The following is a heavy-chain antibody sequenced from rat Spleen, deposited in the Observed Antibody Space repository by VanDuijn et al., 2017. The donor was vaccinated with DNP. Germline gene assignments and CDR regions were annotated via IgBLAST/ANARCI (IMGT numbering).Heavy chain of an antibody. CDR2: ISYSGST. V-gene: IGHV3-1*01. J-gene: IGHJ2*01. CDR3: ARSVYYYSTYIPFDY. D-gene: IGHD1-2*01. Sequence: EMQLQESGPGLVKPSQSLSLTCSVTGYSISSNYWGWIRKFPGSKMEWMAYISYSGSTGYNPSLKSRISITRDTSKNQFFLQLNSVTTEDTATYYCARSVYYYSTYIPFDYWGQGVMVTVSS. CDR1: GYSISSNY.